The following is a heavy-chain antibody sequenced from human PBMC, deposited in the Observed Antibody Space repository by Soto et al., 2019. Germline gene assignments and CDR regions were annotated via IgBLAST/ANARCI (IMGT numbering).Heavy chain of an antibody. CDR3: ARIYRGNWNGFDP. CDR2: IYYSGST. Sequence: SETLSLTCTVSGGSISSYYWSWIRQPPGKGLEWIGYIYYSGSTNYNPSLKSRVTISVDTSKNQFSLKLSSVTAADTAVYYCARIYRGNWNGFDPWGQGTLVTVSS. J-gene: IGHJ5*02. D-gene: IGHD1-20*01. V-gene: IGHV4-59*08. CDR1: GGSISSYY.